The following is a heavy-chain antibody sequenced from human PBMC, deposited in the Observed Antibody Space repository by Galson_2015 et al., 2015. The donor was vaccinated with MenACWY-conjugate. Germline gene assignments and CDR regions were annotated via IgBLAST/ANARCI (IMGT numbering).Heavy chain of an antibody. V-gene: IGHV2-5*01. CDR3: AHRSAYSGGSYSCTFDY. CDR2: VYWNDDK. J-gene: IGHJ4*02. Sequence: PALVKPTQTLTLTCTFSGFSLSSNGVGVGWIRQPPGKALEWLALVYWNDDKRYSPSLKSRLTITKDTSKNQVVLTMTNMDPVDTATYYCAHRSAYSGGSYSCTFDYWCQGTLLTVSS. CDR1: GFSLSSNGVG. D-gene: IGHD6-19*01.